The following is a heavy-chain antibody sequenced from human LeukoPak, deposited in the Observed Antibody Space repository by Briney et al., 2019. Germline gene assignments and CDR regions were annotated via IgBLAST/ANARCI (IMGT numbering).Heavy chain of an antibody. J-gene: IGHJ6*02. CDR2: IYYRGTT. CDR3: ARLWFGERPSDV. D-gene: IGHD3-10*01. V-gene: IGHV4-39*01. Sequence: SETLSLTCTVSGGSISSSSYYWGWIRQPPGKGLEWIGSIYYRGTTYYNPSLKSRVTMSVDTSKNQFSLKLSSVTAADTAVYYCARLWFGERPSDVWGQGTTVTVSS. CDR1: GGSISSSSYY.